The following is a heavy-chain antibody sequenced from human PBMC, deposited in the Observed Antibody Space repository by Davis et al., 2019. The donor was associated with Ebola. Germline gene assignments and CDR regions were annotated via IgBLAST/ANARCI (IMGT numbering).Heavy chain of an antibody. J-gene: IGHJ6*02. V-gene: IGHV1-69*13. D-gene: IGHD3-10*01. CDR1: GGTFSSYA. CDR2: IIPIFGTA. Sequence: SVQVSCKASGGTFSSYAISWVRQAPGQGLEWMGGIIPIFGTANYAQKFQGRVTITADESTSTAYMELSSLRSEETAVYYCASGSLSGHIIYYYYGMDVWGQGTTVTVSS. CDR3: ASGSLSGHIIYYYYGMDV.